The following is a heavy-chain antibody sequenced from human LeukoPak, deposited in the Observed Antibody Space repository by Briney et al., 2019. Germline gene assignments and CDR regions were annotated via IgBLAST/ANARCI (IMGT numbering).Heavy chain of an antibody. V-gene: IGHV1-69*05. J-gene: IGHJ3*01. CDR2: IIPIFGTA. CDR1: GGTFTRYA. CDR3: ARGEVCTNTSCYSLPKDAFDL. D-gene: IGHD2-2*01. Sequence: SVKVSCKASGGTFTRYAISWVRQAPGQGLEWMGGIIPIFGTANYAQKFQGRVTITTDGSTSTAYMELSSLRSEDTAVYYCARGEVCTNTSCYSLPKDAFDLWGQGTMVTVSS.